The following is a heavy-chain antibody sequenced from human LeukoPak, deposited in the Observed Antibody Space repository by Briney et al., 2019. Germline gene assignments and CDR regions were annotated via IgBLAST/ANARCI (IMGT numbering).Heavy chain of an antibody. CDR2: MNPNSGNT. CDR3: ARAAGIAVAGTSLDY. Sequence: ASVKVSCKASGYTFTSYDINWVRQATGQGLEWMGWMNPNSGNTGYAQKFQGRVTMTRDTSISTAYMELSRLRSDDTAVYYCARAAGIAVAGTSLDYWGQGTLVTVSS. J-gene: IGHJ4*02. V-gene: IGHV1-8*01. CDR1: GYTFTSYD. D-gene: IGHD6-19*01.